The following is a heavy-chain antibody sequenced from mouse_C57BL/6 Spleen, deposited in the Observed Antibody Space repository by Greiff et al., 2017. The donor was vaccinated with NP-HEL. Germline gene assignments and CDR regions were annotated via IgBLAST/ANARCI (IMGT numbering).Heavy chain of an antibody. D-gene: IGHD2-1*01. V-gene: IGHV1-53*01. CDR3: ARSKRGAHYGNYEAMDY. CDR2: INPSNGGT. CDR1: GYTFTSYW. J-gene: IGHJ4*01. Sequence: QVQLQQPGTELVKPGASVKLSCKASGYTFTSYWMHWVKQRPGQGLEWIGNINPSNGGTNYNEKFKSKATLTVDKSSSTAYMQLSSLTSEDSAVYYCARSKRGAHYGNYEAMDYWGQGTSVTVSS.